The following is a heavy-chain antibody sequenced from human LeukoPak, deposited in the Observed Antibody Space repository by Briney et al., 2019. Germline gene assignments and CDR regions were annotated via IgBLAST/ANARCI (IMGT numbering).Heavy chain of an antibody. J-gene: IGHJ4*02. D-gene: IGHD2-15*01. Sequence: ASVKVSCKASGYSFTDYAMHWVRQAPGQRLEWMGRINAGNGNTYYSQKFQGRVTITRDTSASTAHMELSSLRSEDTAVYYCARAPLKTIVVVVAATPPEYYFDYWGQGTLVTVSS. CDR1: GYSFTDYA. CDR2: INAGNGNT. V-gene: IGHV1-3*01. CDR3: ARAPLKTIVVVVAATPPEYYFDY.